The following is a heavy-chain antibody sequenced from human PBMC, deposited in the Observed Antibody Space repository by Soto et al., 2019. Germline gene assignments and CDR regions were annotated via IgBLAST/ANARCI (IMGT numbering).Heavy chain of an antibody. D-gene: IGHD6-13*01. V-gene: IGHV1-8*01. J-gene: IGHJ6*03. CDR2: MDPNNGNT. CDR3: ARGFSDSSYYYYYMDV. CDR1: GYTFTNYN. Sequence: QVQLVQSGAEVKKPGASVKVSCKASGYTFTNYNFNWVRQATGQGLEWMGWMDPNNGNTGYAENFQGRVTTTRNTSISTAYMELSSLRADDTAIYYCARGFSDSSYYYYYMDVWGKGTAVTVSS.